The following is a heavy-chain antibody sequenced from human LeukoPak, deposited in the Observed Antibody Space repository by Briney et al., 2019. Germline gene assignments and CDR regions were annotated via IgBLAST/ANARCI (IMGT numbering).Heavy chain of an antibody. J-gene: IGHJ3*02. CDR3: AREGGEGGWYHNAFDI. CDR2: IYYSGST. V-gene: IGHV4-31*03. CDR1: GGSISSGGYS. D-gene: IGHD6-19*01. Sequence: SQTLSLTCTVSGGSISSGGYSWSWIRQHPGKGLEWIGYIYYSGSTYYNPSLKSRVTISVDTSKNQFSLKLSSVTAADTAVYYCAREGGEGGWYHNAFDIWGQGTMVTVSS.